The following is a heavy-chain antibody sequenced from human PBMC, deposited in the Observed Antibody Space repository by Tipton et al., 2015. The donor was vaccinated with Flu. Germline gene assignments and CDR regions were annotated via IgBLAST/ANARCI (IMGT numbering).Heavy chain of an antibody. CDR1: GDSLSSYY. V-gene: IGHV4-4*07. Sequence: LRLSCNVSGDSLSSYYWSWIRQPAGKGLEWIGRIYTSGSTNYNPSLKSRVTMSVDTSKNQFSLNLSSVTTADTAAYHCARDHQWLRTSANWFDPWGQGTLVTVSS. D-gene: IGHD6-19*01. J-gene: IGHJ5*02. CDR3: ARDHQWLRTSANWFDP. CDR2: IYTSGST.